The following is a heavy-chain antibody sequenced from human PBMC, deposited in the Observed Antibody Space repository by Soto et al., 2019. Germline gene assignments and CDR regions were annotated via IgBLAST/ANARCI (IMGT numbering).Heavy chain of an antibody. D-gene: IGHD2-2*01. CDR2: ISTTSTYT. CDR1: GFTFSRYY. CDR3: ARDDGLSSTNVKAFDI. V-gene: IGHV3-21*01. J-gene: IGHJ3*02. Sequence: GGSLRLSCAASGFTFSRYYMNWVRQAPGKGLEWVSSISTTSTYTHYADSLKGRFTISRDNAKKLLYLQMDSQRAEDTAVYYCARDDGLSSTNVKAFDIWGQGTKVTVSS.